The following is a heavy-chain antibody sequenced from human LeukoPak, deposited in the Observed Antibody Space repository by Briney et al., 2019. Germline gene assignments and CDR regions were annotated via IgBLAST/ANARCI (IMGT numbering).Heavy chain of an antibody. V-gene: IGHV4-34*01. CDR2: INHSGST. Sequence: SETLSLTCAVYGGSFSGYYWSWIRQPPGKGLEWIGEINHSGSTNYNPSLKSRVTISVDTSKNQFSLKLSSVTAADTAVYYRARTLLWFGESGYFQHWGQGTLVTVSS. J-gene: IGHJ1*01. CDR1: GGSFSGYY. CDR3: ARTLLWFGESGYFQH. D-gene: IGHD3-10*01.